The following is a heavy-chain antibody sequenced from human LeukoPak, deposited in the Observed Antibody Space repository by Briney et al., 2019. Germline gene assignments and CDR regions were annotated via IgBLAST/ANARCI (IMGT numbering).Heavy chain of an antibody. D-gene: IGHD5-18*01. V-gene: IGHV3-30*02. J-gene: IGHJ3*02. CDR3: ARDSADTAMVTRDNAFDI. CDR1: GFTFSSYG. Sequence: GGSLRLSCAASGFTFSSYGMHWVRQAPGKGLEWVAFIRYDGSNKYYADSVKGRFTISRDNSKNTLYLQMNSLRAEDTAVYYCARDSADTAMVTRDNAFDIWGQGTMVTVSS. CDR2: IRYDGSNK.